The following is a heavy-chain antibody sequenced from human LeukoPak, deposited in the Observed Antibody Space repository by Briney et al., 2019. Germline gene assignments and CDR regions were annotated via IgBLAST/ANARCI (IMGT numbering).Heavy chain of an antibody. CDR3: VRGGYYFDY. V-gene: IGHV1-69*01. J-gene: IGHJ4*02. Sequence: GASVKVSCKASGGVFTTYAMSWVRQAPGQGLEWMGDIIPFLGTTNYAQKFQGRVTITADEPTRTAYMELTYLKSDDTAVYYCVRGGYYFDYWGQGTLVTVSS. CDR1: GGVFTTYA. CDR2: IIPFLGTT. D-gene: IGHD2-15*01.